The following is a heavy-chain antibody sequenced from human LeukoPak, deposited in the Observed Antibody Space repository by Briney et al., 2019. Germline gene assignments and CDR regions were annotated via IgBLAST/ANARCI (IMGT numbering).Heavy chain of an antibody. J-gene: IGHJ4*02. V-gene: IGHV3-64D*06. CDR3: VASSSGWTFDY. CDR1: GFTFSSYA. D-gene: IGHD6-19*01. Sequence: GGSLRLSCSASGFTFSSYAMHWVRQAPGEGLEYVSAISSNGGSTYYADSVKGRFTISRDNSKNTLYLQMSSLRAEDTAVYYCVASSSGWTFDYWGQGTLVTVSS. CDR2: ISSNGGST.